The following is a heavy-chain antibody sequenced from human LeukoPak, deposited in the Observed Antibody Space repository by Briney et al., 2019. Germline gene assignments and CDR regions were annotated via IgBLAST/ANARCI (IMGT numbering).Heavy chain of an antibody. CDR2: ISYDGSNK. V-gene: IGHV3-30-3*01. CDR1: GFTFSSYA. CDR3: ARDGAILEWSRSVYYYYYYGMDV. J-gene: IGHJ6*02. D-gene: IGHD3-3*02. Sequence: QPGRSLRLSCAASGFTFSSYAMHWVRQAPGKGLEWVAVISYDGSNKYYADSVKGRFTISRDNSKNTLYLQMNSLRAEDTAVYYCARDGAILEWSRSVYYYYYYGMDVWGQGTTVTVSS.